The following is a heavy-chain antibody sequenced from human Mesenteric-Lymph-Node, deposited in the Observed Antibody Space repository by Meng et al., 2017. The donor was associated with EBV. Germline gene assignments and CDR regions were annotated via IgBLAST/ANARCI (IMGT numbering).Heavy chain of an antibody. CDR3: ARDSRGMYYFDY. V-gene: IGHV4-39*07. Sequence: QLQLQESGPGLVKPSETLPLTCTVSGGSISSSSYSWGWIRQPPGKGLEWIGIIYYSGSTYYNPSLKSRVAISIDTSKNQFSLKLNSLTAADTAVYYCARDSRGMYYFDYWGQGTLVTVSS. J-gene: IGHJ4*02. D-gene: IGHD6-19*01. CDR2: IYYSGST. CDR1: GGSISSSSYS.